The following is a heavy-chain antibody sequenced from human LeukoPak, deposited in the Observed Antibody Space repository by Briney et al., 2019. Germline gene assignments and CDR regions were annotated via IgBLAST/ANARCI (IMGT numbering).Heavy chain of an antibody. CDR2: ISAYNGNT. J-gene: IGHJ4*02. CDR1: GYTFTSYG. CDR3: ARLEIRQSGLYYYDSSGYLAPDGY. D-gene: IGHD3-22*01. V-gene: IGHV1-18*01. Sequence: ASVKVSCKASGYTFTSYGISWVRQAPGQGLEWMGWISAYNGNTNYAQKLQGRVTMTTDTSTSTAYMELRSLRSDDTAVYYCARLEIRQSGLYYYDSSGYLAPDGYWGQGTLVTVSS.